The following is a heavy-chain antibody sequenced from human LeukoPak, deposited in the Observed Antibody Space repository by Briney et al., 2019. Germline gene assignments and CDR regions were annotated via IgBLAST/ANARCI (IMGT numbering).Heavy chain of an antibody. Sequence: GGSLRLSCAASGFTFSSYAMSWVRQAPGKGLEWVSGISGSGGSTYYADSVKGRFTISRDNSKNTLYLQMNSLRAEDTAVYYCAKPAYCSGGSCYSIGYFDYWGQGALVTVSS. CDR3: AKPAYCSGGSCYSIGYFDY. J-gene: IGHJ4*02. CDR2: ISGSGGST. D-gene: IGHD2-15*01. V-gene: IGHV3-23*01. CDR1: GFTFSSYA.